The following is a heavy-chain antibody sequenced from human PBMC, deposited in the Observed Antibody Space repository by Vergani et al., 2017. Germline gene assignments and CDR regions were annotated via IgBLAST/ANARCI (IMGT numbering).Heavy chain of an antibody. CDR2: IYSGGST. CDR1: GFTVSSNY. V-gene: IGHV3-53*01. J-gene: IGHJ6*03. CDR3: ARVSPDYYYMDV. Sequence: VQLVESGGGVVQPGGSLRLSCAASGFTVSSNYMSWVRQAPGKGLEWVSVIYSGGSTYYADSVKGRFTISRDNSKNTLYLQMNSLRAEDTAMYFCARVSPDYYYMDVWGKGTTVTVSS.